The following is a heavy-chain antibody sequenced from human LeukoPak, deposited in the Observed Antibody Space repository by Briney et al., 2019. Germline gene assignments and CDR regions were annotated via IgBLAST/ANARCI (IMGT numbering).Heavy chain of an antibody. Sequence: SETLSLTCTVSGGSISSSSYYWGWMRQPPGKGLEWIGSIYYSGGTYYNPSLKSRVTISVDTSKNQFSLKLSSVTAADTAVYYCARHVGRIAAAGICGPFDYWGQGTLVTVSS. V-gene: IGHV4-39*01. J-gene: IGHJ4*02. D-gene: IGHD6-13*01. CDR2: IYYSGGT. CDR1: GGSISSSSYY. CDR3: ARHVGRIAAAGICGPFDY.